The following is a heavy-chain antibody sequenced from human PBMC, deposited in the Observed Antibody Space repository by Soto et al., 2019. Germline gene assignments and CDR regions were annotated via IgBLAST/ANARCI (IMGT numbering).Heavy chain of an antibody. CDR1: GFTFSSYG. Sequence: GGSLRLSCAASGFTFSSYGMHWVRQAPGKGLEWVAVISYDGSNKYYADSVKGRFTISRDNSKNTLYLQMNSLRAEDTAVYYCAKRRWQQLGLLHYYYYMDVWGKGTTVTVSS. J-gene: IGHJ6*03. D-gene: IGHD6-13*01. CDR3: AKRRWQQLGLLHYYYYMDV. V-gene: IGHV3-30*18. CDR2: ISYDGSNK.